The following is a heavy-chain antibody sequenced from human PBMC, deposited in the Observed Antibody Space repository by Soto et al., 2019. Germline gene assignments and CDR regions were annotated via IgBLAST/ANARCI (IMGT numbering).Heavy chain of an antibody. CDR1: GYSFTSYW. CDR3: ARSGQVAASSQYYYYYGMDV. J-gene: IGHJ6*02. CDR2: IYPGDSDT. V-gene: IGHV5-51*01. Sequence: GESLKISCKGSGYSFTSYWIGWVRQMPGKGLEWMGIIYPGDSDTRYSPSFQGQVTISADKSISTAYLQWSSLKASDTAMYYRARSGQVAASSQYYYYYGMDVWGQGTTVTVSS. D-gene: IGHD2-15*01.